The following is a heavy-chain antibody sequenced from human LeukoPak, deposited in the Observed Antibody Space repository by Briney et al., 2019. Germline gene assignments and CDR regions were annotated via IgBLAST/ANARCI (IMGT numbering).Heavy chain of an antibody. CDR3: AQGYSSGWYPY. CDR1: GFTITDYG. V-gene: IGHV3-23*01. CDR2: TSVSGDTK. J-gene: IGHJ4*02. D-gene: IGHD6-19*01. Sequence: GGSLGLSCAVSGFTITDYGMSWVRQAPGKGLEWASATSVSGDTKYYADSVKGRFIISRDNSRNTLYLQINSLRAEDTALYYCAQGYSSGWYPYWGQGTLVTVSS.